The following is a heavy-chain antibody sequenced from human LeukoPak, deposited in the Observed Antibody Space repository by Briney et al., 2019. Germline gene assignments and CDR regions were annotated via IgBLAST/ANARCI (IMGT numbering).Heavy chain of an antibody. D-gene: IGHD6-19*01. V-gene: IGHV3-23*01. CDR1: GFTFSSYA. CDR2: ISGRGGTT. CDR3: AKPTLWLLPSFYHYMDV. Sequence: GGSLRLSCAASGFTFSSYAMSWVRQAPGKGLEWGSSISGRGGTTYYADSVKVLFTISRHNTNTTLYLQMNSLRAEDTGVYYCAKPTLWLLPSFYHYMDVWGNGTTVTVSS. J-gene: IGHJ6*03.